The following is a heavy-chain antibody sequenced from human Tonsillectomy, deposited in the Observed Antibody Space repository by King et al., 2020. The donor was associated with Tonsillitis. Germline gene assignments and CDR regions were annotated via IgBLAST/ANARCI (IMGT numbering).Heavy chain of an antibody. D-gene: IGHD3-22*01. J-gene: IGHJ5*02. CDR1: GFTFSSYW. Sequence: VQLVESGGGLVQPGGSLRLSCAASGFTFSSYWMSWVRQAPGKGLEWVANIKQDGSEKYYVDSVKGRLTISRDNAKNSLYLQMNSLRAEDTAVYYCARDRFSDYYDSSGYYHWGQGTLVTVSS. CDR2: IKQDGSEK. CDR3: ARDRFSDYYDSSGYYH. V-gene: IGHV3-7*01.